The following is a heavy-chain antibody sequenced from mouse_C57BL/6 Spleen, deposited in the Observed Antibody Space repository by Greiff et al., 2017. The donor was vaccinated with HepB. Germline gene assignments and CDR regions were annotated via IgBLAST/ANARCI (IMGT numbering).Heavy chain of an antibody. CDR3: TRCSRAHYYAMDY. CDR2: IDPETGGT. J-gene: IGHJ4*01. Sequence: VQLQQSGAELVRPGASVTLSCKASGYTFTDYEMHWVKQTPVHGLEWIGAIDPETGGTAYNQKFKGKAILTADKSSSTAYMELRSLTSEDSAVYYCTRCSRAHYYAMDYWGQGTSVTVSS. V-gene: IGHV1-15*01. D-gene: IGHD6-1*01. CDR1: GYTFTDYE.